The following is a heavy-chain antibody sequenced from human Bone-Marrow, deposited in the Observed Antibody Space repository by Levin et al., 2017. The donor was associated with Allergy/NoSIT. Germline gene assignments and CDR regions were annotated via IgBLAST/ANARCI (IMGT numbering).Heavy chain of an antibody. CDR2: ISGSGGST. V-gene: IGHV3-23*01. Sequence: GGSLRLSCAASGFTFSSYAMSWVRQAPGKGLEWVSAISGSGGSTYYADSVKGRFTISRDNSKNTLYLQMNSLRAEDTAVYYCANMRGYCSGGSCLKFDYWGQGTLVTVSS. J-gene: IGHJ4*02. CDR3: ANMRGYCSGGSCLKFDY. D-gene: IGHD2-15*01. CDR1: GFTFSSYA.